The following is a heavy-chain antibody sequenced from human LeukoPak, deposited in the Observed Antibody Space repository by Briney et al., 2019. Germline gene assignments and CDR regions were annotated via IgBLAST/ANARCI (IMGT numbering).Heavy chain of an antibody. CDR1: GYSFTSYW. CDR2: IYPDDSDT. D-gene: IGHD3-22*01. V-gene: IGHV5-51*01. J-gene: IGHJ4*02. CDR3: ARRYDSSAYAVDY. Sequence: GESLKISCKGSGYSFTSYWIGWVRQMPVKGLEWMGIIYPDDSDTRYSPSFQGQVTISADKSISTAYLQWSSLKASDTAMYYCARRYDSSAYAVDYWGQGTLVTVSS.